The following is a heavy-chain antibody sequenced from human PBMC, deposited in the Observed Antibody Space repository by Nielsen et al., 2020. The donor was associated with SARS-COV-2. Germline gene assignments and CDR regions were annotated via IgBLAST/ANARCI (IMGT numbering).Heavy chain of an antibody. V-gene: IGHV3-74*01. CDR2: INSDGSST. D-gene: IGHD6-25*01. CDR3: ARDLRHGHFDL. CDR1: GFTFSSYW. Sequence: GGSLRLSCAASGFTFSSYWMHWVRQAPGKGLVWVSRINSDGSSTSYADSVKGRFTISRDNSKNSLFLQLNSLRAEDTAVYYCARDLRHGHFDLWGQGTLVTVSS. J-gene: IGHJ4*02.